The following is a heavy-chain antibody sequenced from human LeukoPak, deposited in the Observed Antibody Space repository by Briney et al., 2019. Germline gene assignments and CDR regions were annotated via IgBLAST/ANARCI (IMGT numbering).Heavy chain of an antibody. CDR1: GGSISSGSYY. CDR2: MHYSGST. Sequence: SETLSLTCTVSGGSISSGSYYWGWIRQPPGKGLEWIGSMHYSGSTSYNPSLQSRVTISFDTSKNQFSLKLRFMTAADTAVYLCARLGYCSSASCYFDSWGQGTLVTVSS. CDR3: ARLGYCSSASCYFDS. J-gene: IGHJ4*03. D-gene: IGHD2-2*01. V-gene: IGHV4-39*07.